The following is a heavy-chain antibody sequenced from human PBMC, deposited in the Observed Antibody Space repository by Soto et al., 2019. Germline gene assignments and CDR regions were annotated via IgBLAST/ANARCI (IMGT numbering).Heavy chain of an antibody. Sequence: GASVKVSCKASGYTFTGYYMHWVRQAPGQGLEWMGWINPNSGGTNYAQKFQGWVTMTRDTSISTAYMELSRLRSDDTAVYYCARDGWELLSGYYYGMDVWGQGTTVTVSS. CDR3: ARDGWELLSGYYYGMDV. CDR1: GYTFTGYY. CDR2: INPNSGGT. D-gene: IGHD1-26*01. V-gene: IGHV1-2*04. J-gene: IGHJ6*02.